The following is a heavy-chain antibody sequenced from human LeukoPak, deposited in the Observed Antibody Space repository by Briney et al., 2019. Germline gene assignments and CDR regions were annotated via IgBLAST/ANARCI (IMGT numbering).Heavy chain of an antibody. CDR2: INQSGST. D-gene: IGHD1-26*01. CDR3: ASLDSGSYFDY. Sequence: SETLSLTCTVSGGSFSVYFWTWIRQPPGKGLEWIGTINQSGSTNYNPALMSRVTISAGTSKKFFSLNLSSVTAADTAVYYCASLDSGSYFDYWGQGTLVTVSS. CDR1: GGSFSVYF. V-gene: IGHV4-34*01. J-gene: IGHJ4*02.